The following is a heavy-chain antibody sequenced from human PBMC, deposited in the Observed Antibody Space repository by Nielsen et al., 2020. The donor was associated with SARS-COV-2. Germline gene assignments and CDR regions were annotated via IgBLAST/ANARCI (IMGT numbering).Heavy chain of an antibody. V-gene: IGHV2-5*02. Sequence: SGPTLVKPTQTLTLTCTFSGFSLSTSGVGVGWIRQPPGKALEWLALIYWDDDKRYSPSLKSRLTITKDTSKNQVVLTMTNMDPVDTATYYCAHSFPGYCSSTSCALGITFDPWGQGTLVTVSS. D-gene: IGHD2-2*01. CDR3: AHSFPGYCSSTSCALGITFDP. CDR1: GFSLSTSGVG. CDR2: IYWDDDK. J-gene: IGHJ5*02.